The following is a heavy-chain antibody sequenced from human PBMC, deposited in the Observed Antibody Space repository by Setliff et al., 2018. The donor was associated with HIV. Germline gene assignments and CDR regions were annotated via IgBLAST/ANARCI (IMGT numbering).Heavy chain of an antibody. J-gene: IGHJ3*02. V-gene: IGHV4-39*07. CDR3: ASTVNDLEAFDI. D-gene: IGHD4-17*01. CDR2: IHYNEKT. Sequence: SETLSLTCAVSGGSASNSRYYWAWIRQPPGKGLEYIGSIHYNEKTYYNPSLKSRVTISVDTSKNQFSLKLSSVTAADTAVYYCASTVNDLEAFDIWGQGTMVTVSS. CDR1: GGSASNSRYY.